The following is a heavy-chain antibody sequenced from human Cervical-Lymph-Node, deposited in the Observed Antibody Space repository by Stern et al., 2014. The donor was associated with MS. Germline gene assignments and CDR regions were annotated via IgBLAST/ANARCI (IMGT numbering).Heavy chain of an antibody. CDR2: LFSNDER. V-gene: IGHV2-26*01. J-gene: IGHJ4*02. D-gene: IGHD3-10*01. CDR3: ARILYDGAYRGDY. CDR1: GFSLSNGRMG. Sequence: QVTLKESGPVLVKPTETLMLTCTVSGFSLSNGRMGVSWIRQPPGKALEWLANLFSNDERSYSTSLKSRLTISKDTSRSQVVLTMTNMDPVDTATYFCARILYDGAYRGDYWGQGILVTVSS.